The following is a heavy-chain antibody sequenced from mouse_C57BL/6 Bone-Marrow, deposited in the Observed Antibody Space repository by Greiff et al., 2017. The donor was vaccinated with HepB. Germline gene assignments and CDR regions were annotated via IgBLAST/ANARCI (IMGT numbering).Heavy chain of an antibody. V-gene: IGHV2-2*01. J-gene: IGHJ1*03. CDR3: ARNTTVVAAYFDV. CDR2: LWSGGST. D-gene: IGHD1-1*01. CDR1: GFSLTSYG. Sequence: VQLQQSGPGLVQPSQSLSITCTVSGFSLTSYGVHWFRQSPGKGLEWLGVLWSGGSTDYNAAFISRLSISKDNSKSQVFFKMNSLQTDDTAIYYCARNTTVVAAYFDVWGTGTTVTVSS.